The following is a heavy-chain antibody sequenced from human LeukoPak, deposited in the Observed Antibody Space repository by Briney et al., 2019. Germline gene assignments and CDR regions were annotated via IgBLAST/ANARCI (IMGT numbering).Heavy chain of an antibody. Sequence: PGGSLRLSCAASGFTVSSNYMSWVRQAPGKGLEWVSVIYSGGSTYYADSVKGRFTISRDNSKNTLYLQMNSLRSEDTAVYYCARDLAYYDFWSGDYWGQGTLVTVSS. CDR3: ARDLAYYDFWSGDY. J-gene: IGHJ4*02. CDR1: GFTVSSNY. CDR2: IYSGGST. V-gene: IGHV3-53*05. D-gene: IGHD3-3*01.